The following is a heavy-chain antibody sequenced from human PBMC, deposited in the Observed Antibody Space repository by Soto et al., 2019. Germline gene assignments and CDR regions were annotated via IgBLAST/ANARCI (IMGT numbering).Heavy chain of an antibody. J-gene: IGHJ5*02. V-gene: IGHV4-4*07. Sequence: SETLSLTCTVSGGSISSYYWSWIRQPAGKGLEWIGRIYTSGSTNYNPSLKSRVTMSVDTSKNQFSLKLSSVTAADTAVYYCARDLNYYYGSGSSRGNWFDPWGQGTLVTVPS. CDR1: GGSISSYY. CDR2: IYTSGST. D-gene: IGHD3-10*01. CDR3: ARDLNYYYGSGSSRGNWFDP.